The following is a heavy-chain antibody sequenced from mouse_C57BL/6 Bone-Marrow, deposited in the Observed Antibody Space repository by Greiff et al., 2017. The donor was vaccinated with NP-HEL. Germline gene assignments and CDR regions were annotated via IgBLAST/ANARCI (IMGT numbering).Heavy chain of an antibody. CDR3: ARPSYYFDY. CDR1: GYTFTSYG. Sequence: VKVVESGAELARPGASVKLSCKASGYTFTSYGISWVKQRTGQGLEWIGEIYPRSGNTYYNEKFKGKATLTADKSSSTAYMELRSLTSEDSAGYFCARPSYYFDYWGQGTTLTVSS. J-gene: IGHJ2*01. CDR2: IYPRSGNT. V-gene: IGHV1-81*01.